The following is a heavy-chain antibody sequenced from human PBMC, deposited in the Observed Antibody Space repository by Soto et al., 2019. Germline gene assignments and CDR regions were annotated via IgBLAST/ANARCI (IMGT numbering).Heavy chain of an antibody. D-gene: IGHD5-12*01. CDR2: IWYDGSNK. J-gene: IGHJ4*02. Sequence: QVQLVESGGGVVQPGRSLRLSCAASGFTFSSYGMHWVRQAPGKGLEWVAVIWYDGSNKYYADSVKGRFTISRDNSKNTLYLQMNSLRAEDTAVYYCARELGMAPVDIVATRGLRYWGQGTLVTVSS. CDR3: ARELGMAPVDIVATRGLRY. V-gene: IGHV3-33*01. CDR1: GFTFSSYG.